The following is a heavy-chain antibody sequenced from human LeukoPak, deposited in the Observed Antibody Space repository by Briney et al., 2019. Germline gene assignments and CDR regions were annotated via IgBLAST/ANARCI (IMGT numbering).Heavy chain of an antibody. J-gene: IGHJ4*02. CDR1: GGSISSYY. CDR2: IYTSTSGST. Sequence: SETLSLTCTVSGGSISSYYWSWIRQPAGKGLEWIGRIYTSTSGSTNYNPSLKSRVTMSVDTSKNQFSLKLSSVTAADTAVYYCGRMRSRSLGDYWGQGTLVTVSS. CDR3: GRMRSRSLGDY. V-gene: IGHV4-4*07. D-gene: IGHD2-2*01.